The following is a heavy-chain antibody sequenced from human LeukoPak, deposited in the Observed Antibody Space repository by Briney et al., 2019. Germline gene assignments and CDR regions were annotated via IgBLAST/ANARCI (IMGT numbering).Heavy chain of an antibody. J-gene: IGHJ4*02. CDR1: GFTFSSYW. V-gene: IGHV3-7*03. CDR2: IKQDGSEK. Sequence: GSLRLSCAASGFTFSSYWMSWVRQAPGKGLEWVANIKQDGSEKYYVDSVKGRFTISRDNAKNSLYLQMNSLRPEDTALYFCATRSGSFAFDYWGQGTLVTVSS. D-gene: IGHD3-10*01. CDR3: ATRSGSFAFDY.